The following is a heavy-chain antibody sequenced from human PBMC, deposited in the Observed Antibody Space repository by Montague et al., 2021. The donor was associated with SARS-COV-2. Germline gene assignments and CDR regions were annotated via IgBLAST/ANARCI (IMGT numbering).Heavy chain of an antibody. Sequence: SETLSLTCTVSGVSISSYYWTCIRQPPGKGLEWIGFIYYSGRTNYNPSLKSRVTISVDTSKNQFSLKLSSVTAADTAVYYCAKQALTRYCTSTTCFGAAFDIWGQGTMVTVSS. V-gene: IGHV4-59*08. CDR3: AKQALTRYCTSTTCFGAAFDI. D-gene: IGHD2-2*01. J-gene: IGHJ3*02. CDR1: GVSISSYY. CDR2: IYYSGRT.